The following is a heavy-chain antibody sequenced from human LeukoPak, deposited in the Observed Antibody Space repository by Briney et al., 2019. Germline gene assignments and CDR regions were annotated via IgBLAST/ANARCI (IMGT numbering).Heavy chain of an antibody. J-gene: IGHJ4*02. Sequence: GGSLRLSCAASGFTFSSYAMSWVRQAPGKGLEWVSAISGSGGTTYYADSVKGRFAISRDNSKNTLYLQMNSLRAEDTAVYYCARGRDGYSPFDYWGQGTLVTVSS. V-gene: IGHV3-23*01. CDR3: ARGRDGYSPFDY. CDR2: ISGSGGTT. D-gene: IGHD4-4*01. CDR1: GFTFSSYA.